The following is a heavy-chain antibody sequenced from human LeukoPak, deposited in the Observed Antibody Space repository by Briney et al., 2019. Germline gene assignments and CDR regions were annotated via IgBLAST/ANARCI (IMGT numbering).Heavy chain of an antibody. Sequence: PGGSLRLSCAASGFTFNNHWMSWVRQAPGKGLEWVANIRHDGSDKKYADSVKGRFTISRDNAENSLFLQMNSLRAEDTAVYYCARRITIAAAGWGYGMDVWGQGTTVTVSS. V-gene: IGHV3-7*03. CDR3: ARRITIAAAGWGYGMDV. CDR1: GFTFNNHW. J-gene: IGHJ6*02. D-gene: IGHD6-13*01. CDR2: IRHDGSDK.